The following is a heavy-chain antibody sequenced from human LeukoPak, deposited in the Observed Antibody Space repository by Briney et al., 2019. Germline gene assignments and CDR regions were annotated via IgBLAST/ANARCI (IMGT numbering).Heavy chain of an antibody. Sequence: PGGSLRLSCAVSGFTVSTNYMSWVRQAPGMGLEWVSIIHRDGSTYYADSVKGRFTTSRDNSKNTLYIQMNSLRAEDTGVYYCARDGEHVLAHDYWGQGTLVTVSS. CDR1: GFTVSTNY. CDR2: IHRDGST. D-gene: IGHD3-10*01. V-gene: IGHV3-66*01. CDR3: ARDGEHVLAHDY. J-gene: IGHJ4*02.